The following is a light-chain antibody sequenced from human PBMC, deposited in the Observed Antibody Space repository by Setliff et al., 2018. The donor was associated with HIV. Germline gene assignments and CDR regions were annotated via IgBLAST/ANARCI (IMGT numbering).Light chain of an antibody. J-gene: IGLJ3*02. CDR1: SSNIGTNY. Sequence: QSVLTQPPSASGTPGQRITISCSGSSSNIGTNYVSWYQQLPGAAPKLLLFRNSQRPSGVPDRFSGSKSGTSASLAISGLRSEDEADYYCATWDDSLSVPRVFGGGTK. CDR3: ATWDDSLSVPRV. V-gene: IGLV1-47*01. CDR2: RNS.